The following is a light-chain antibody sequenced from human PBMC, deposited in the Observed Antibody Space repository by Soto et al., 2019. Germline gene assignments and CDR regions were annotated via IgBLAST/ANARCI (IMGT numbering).Light chain of an antibody. CDR1: QSVSSY. Sequence: EIVLTQSPATLYLSPGERATLSCRASQSVSSYLAWYQQKPGQAPRLLIYDASNRATGIPARFSGSGSGTEFTLTISSLEPEDFAVYYCQQRSNWLTFGQGTKVEIK. CDR3: QQRSNWLT. V-gene: IGKV3-11*01. J-gene: IGKJ1*01. CDR2: DAS.